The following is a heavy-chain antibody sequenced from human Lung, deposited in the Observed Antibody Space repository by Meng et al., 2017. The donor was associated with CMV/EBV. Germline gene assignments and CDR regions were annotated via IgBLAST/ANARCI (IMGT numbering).Heavy chain of an antibody. CDR1: GGSISSYY. CDR3: ARLGYCSSTSCYPGNYYYGMDV. Sequence: SETLSLXXAVYGGSISSYYWSWIRQRPGKGLEWIGEINHSGSTNYNPSLKSRVTISVDTSKNQFPLKLSPVTAADTAVYYCARLGYCSSTSCYPGNYYYGMDVWGQGTXVTVSS. V-gene: IGHV4-34*01. D-gene: IGHD2-2*01. J-gene: IGHJ6*02. CDR2: INHSGST.